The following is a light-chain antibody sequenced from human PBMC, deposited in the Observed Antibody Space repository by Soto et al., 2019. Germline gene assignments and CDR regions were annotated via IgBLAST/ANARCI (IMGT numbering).Light chain of an antibody. Sequence: DIKMTQSPSSLSTAVGERVTITCQASQDISNSLNWYQQKPGKAPNLLSYEASKIQTGVPSSCIGGGSETPSTFPISNLQPEDIATDYGPHYDNLTRYPVGLGTKLEI. CDR1: QDISNS. V-gene: IGKV1-33*01. CDR2: EAS. CDR3: PHYDNLTRYP. J-gene: IGKJ2*01.